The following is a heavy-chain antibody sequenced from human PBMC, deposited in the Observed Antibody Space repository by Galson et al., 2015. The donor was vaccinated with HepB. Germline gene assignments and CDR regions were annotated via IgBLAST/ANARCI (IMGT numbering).Heavy chain of an antibody. J-gene: IGHJ3*02. V-gene: IGHV3-21*01. CDR2: ISSSSSYI. CDR3: ARDSRGYSYGSDAFDI. Sequence: SLRLSCAASGFTFSSYAMSWVRQAPGKGLEWVSSISSSSSYIYYADSVKGRFTISRDNAKNSLYLQMNSLRAEDTAVYYCARDSRGYSYGSDAFDIWGQGTMVTVSS. CDR1: GFTFSSYA. D-gene: IGHD5-18*01.